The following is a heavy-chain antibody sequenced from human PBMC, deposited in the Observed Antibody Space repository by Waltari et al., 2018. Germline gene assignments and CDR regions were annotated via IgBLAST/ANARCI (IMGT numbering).Heavy chain of an antibody. D-gene: IGHD3-10*01. V-gene: IGHV4-38-2*02. CDR1: AYPISSGFY. CDR2: SYHSGNT. CDR3: ARDRGAADYIDY. J-gene: IGHJ4*02. Sequence: QVQLQESGPGLVKPSETLSLTCVVSAYPISSGFYWGWIRQPPGKGLEWIGSSYHSGNTYYIPSLKSRVTLSVDTSKNQFSLKLISVTAADTAVYYCARDRGAADYIDYWGQGTLVTVSS.